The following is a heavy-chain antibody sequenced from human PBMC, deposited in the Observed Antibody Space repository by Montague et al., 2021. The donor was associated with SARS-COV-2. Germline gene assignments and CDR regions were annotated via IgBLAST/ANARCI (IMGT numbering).Heavy chain of an antibody. Sequence: SETLSLTCTVSGGSISSCYWSWIRQPPGKGLEWIGYFYYSGSTNYDPSFKSRLSISGDTSKNQFSLEVTSVTAADTAVYYCARGTYSGVDSDGYYYYYGMDVWGQGTTVTVSS. V-gene: IGHV4-59*01. CDR2: FYYSGST. J-gene: IGHJ6*02. CDR1: GGSISSCY. D-gene: IGHD1-26*01. CDR3: ARGTYSGVDSDGYYYYYGMDV.